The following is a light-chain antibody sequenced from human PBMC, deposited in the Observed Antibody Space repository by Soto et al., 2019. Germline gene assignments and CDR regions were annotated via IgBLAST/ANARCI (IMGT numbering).Light chain of an antibody. CDR1: QSVRTY. Sequence: DIQLTQSPSSLSASVGDRVTITCRTSQSVRTYLNWYQQKPGKAPNLLIYSVSNLQSGVPSRFSGSGSGTDFTLTITSLQPEDFATYYCQQSFSTPWTFCQGTKVEL. J-gene: IGKJ1*01. V-gene: IGKV1-39*01. CDR2: SVS. CDR3: QQSFSTPWT.